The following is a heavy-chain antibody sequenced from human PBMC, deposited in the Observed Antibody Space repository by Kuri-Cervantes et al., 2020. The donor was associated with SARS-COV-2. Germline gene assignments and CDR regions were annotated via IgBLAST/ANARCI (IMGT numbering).Heavy chain of an antibody. CDR2: IYHSGST. Sequence: SETLSLTCIVSGGSISSAGYYWGWIRQPPGKGQEWIGSIYHSGSTYYNPYLKSRVTISVDTSKTQFSLRLSSLTAADTAVYYCARALKGQIDAFDIWGQGTMVTVSS. CDR1: GGSISSAGYY. V-gene: IGHV4-39*07. CDR3: ARALKGQIDAFDI. J-gene: IGHJ3*02.